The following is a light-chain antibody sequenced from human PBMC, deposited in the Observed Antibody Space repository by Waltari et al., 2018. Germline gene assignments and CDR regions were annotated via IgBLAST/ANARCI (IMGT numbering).Light chain of an antibody. Sequence: QSTLTQPPSASGSPGQSVTISCTGTSSAVGSHNFVSWYQQFPGKAPKLIIWEVSRRPSGVPDRFSGSKSGNTASLTVSGLQAEDEADYYCSSYGGINNSPYVFGTGTKVTVL. CDR3: SSYGGINNSPYV. CDR2: EVS. J-gene: IGLJ1*01. CDR1: SSAVGSHNF. V-gene: IGLV2-8*01.